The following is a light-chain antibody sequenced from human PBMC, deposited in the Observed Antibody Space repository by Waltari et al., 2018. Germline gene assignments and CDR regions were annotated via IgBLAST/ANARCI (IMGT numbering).Light chain of an antibody. CDR2: RVS. CDR1: QSLLHSNGNTY. CDR3: MQGLQIPWT. V-gene: IGKV2-29*02. J-gene: IGKJ1*01. Sequence: DIVLTQTPLSLPVTPGEPASISCRSSQSLLHSNGNTYLYWYLQKPGQQPRFLFYRVSKRFFGVPDRISGSGSGTDFTLKISRVEAEDVGVYYCMQGLQIPWTFGQGTKVEIK.